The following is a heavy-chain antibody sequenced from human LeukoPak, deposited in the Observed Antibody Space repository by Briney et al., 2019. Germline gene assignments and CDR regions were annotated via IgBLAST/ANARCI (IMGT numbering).Heavy chain of an antibody. J-gene: IGHJ4*02. Sequence: GGSLRLSCAASGFTLSNAWMSWGRQAPGKGLVWVARIKSKTDGGTTDYAAALKGRFTSLRDDSKNTRYLQMNSLKTEDTAVYYCTTDPPYYYDSTQIDYWGQGTLVTVSS. V-gene: IGHV3-15*01. D-gene: IGHD3-22*01. CDR1: GFTLSNAW. CDR3: TTDPPYYYDSTQIDY. CDR2: IKSKTDGGTT.